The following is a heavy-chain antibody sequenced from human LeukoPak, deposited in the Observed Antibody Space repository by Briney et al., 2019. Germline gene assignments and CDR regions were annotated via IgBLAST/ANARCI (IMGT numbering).Heavy chain of an antibody. Sequence: ASVKVSCKASGYTFTGYYMHWVRQAPGQGLEWMGRINPNSGGTNYAHKFQGRVTMTRDTSISTAYMELSRLRSDDTAVYYCARAIPLPNYYDSSGYYGRWGQGTLVTVSS. CDR3: ARAIPLPNYYDSSGYYGR. D-gene: IGHD3-22*01. J-gene: IGHJ4*02. CDR1: GYTFTGYY. CDR2: INPNSGGT. V-gene: IGHV1-2*06.